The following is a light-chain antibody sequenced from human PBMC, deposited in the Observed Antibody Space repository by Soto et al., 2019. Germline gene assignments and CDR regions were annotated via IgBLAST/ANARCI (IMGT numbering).Light chain of an antibody. Sequence: QSALTQPASVSGSPGQSITISCTGTSSDVGGYNFVSWYQHHPGKAPKLMIYEVSNRPSGVSNRFSGSKSGNMASLTISGLQAEDEADYYCSSYTSSSTLGVFGGGTQLTVL. V-gene: IGLV2-14*01. CDR1: SSDVGGYNF. CDR3: SSYTSSSTLGV. CDR2: EVS. J-gene: IGLJ2*01.